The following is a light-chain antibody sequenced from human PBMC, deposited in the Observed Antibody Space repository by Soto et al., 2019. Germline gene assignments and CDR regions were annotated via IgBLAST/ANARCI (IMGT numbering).Light chain of an antibody. CDR2: GAS. Sequence: EIVMTQSPATLSVSPGERATLSCRARQSVSSNLAWYQQKPGQAPRLLIYGASTRATGIPARFSGSGSGIEFTLTISSLQSEDFAVYYCQQYNNWPLTFGGGTKVEIK. CDR1: QSVSSN. V-gene: IGKV3-15*01. CDR3: QQYNNWPLT. J-gene: IGKJ4*01.